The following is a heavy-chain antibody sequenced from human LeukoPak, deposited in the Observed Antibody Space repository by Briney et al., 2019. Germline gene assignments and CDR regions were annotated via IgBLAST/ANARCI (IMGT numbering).Heavy chain of an antibody. D-gene: IGHD5-18*01. CDR3: AKDSRGYSTGDFDY. J-gene: IGHJ4*02. V-gene: IGHV3-9*01. CDR1: GFTFDDYA. CDR2: ISWNSGSI. Sequence: PGGSLRLSCAASGFTFDDYAMHWVRHALGKGLEWVSGISWNSGSIGYADSVKGRFTISRDNAKNSLYLQMNSLRAEDTALYYCAKDSRGYSTGDFDYWGQGTLVTVSS.